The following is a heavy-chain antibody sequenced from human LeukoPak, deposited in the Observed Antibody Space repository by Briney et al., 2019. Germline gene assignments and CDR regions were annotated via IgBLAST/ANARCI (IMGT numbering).Heavy chain of an antibody. CDR3: ARQGNIAAAGIDY. D-gene: IGHD6-13*01. CDR2: IYPGDSDT. Sequence: GESLKISCKGSGYSFITYRIGWVRQMPGKGLEWMGIIYPGDSDTRYSPSFQGQVTISADKSISTAYLQWSSLKASDTAMYYCARQGNIAAAGIDYWGQGTLVTVSS. J-gene: IGHJ4*02. CDR1: GYSFITYR. V-gene: IGHV5-51*01.